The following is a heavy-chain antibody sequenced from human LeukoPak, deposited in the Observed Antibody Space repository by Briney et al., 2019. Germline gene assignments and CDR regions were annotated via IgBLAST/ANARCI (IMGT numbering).Heavy chain of an antibody. J-gene: IGHJ4*02. V-gene: IGHV3-23*01. CDR2: ISGSGGYT. Sequence: GGSLRLSCAAAGFTFSSYAVTWVREAPGKELEWVSSISGSGGYTYYADSVKGRFTISRDNSKNTLYLQMNSLRAEDTAVYYCAKDRLVATVRGSGDYWGQGTLVTVSS. CDR1: GFTFSSYA. CDR3: AKDRLVATVRGSGDY. D-gene: IGHD5-12*01.